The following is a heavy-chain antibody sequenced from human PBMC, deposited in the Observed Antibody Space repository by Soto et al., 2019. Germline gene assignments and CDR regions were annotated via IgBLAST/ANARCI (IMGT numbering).Heavy chain of an antibody. CDR2: IYYSGST. V-gene: IGHV4-30-4*01. CDR3: AREYYYDSSGYQY. Sequence: PSETLSLTCTVSGGSISSGDYYWSWIRQPPGKGLEWIGYIYYSGSTYYNPSLKSRVTISVDTSKNQFSLKLSSVTAADTAVYYCAREYYYDSSGYQYWSQGTLVTVSS. D-gene: IGHD3-22*01. J-gene: IGHJ4*02. CDR1: GGSISSGDYY.